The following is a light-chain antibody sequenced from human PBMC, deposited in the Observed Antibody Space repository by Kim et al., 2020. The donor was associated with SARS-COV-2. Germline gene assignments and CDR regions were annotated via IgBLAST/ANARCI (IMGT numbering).Light chain of an antibody. CDR2: GKN. Sequence: SSELTQDPAVSVALGQTVRITCQGDSLRNYYATWYQQKPGQAPILVIYGKNNRPSGIPDRFSGSSSGNTASLTITGTQAGDEADYYCNSRDSNDNVVFGG. CDR3: NSRDSNDNVV. CDR1: SLRNYY. V-gene: IGLV3-19*01. J-gene: IGLJ2*01.